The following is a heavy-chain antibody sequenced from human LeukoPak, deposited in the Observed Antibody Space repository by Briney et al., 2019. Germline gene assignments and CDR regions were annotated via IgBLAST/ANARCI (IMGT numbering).Heavy chain of an antibody. CDR2: ITSSSNYI. D-gene: IGHD3-22*01. J-gene: IGHJ4*02. CDR3: ARGQDSSGF. CDR1: GFSFSTYS. Sequence: GGSLRLSCAASGFSFSTYSMYWVRQAPGKGLEWVSSITSSSNYIYYADSVKGRFTISRDNAENSLYLQMNSLRAEDTAVYYCARGQDSSGFWGQGTLVTVSS. V-gene: IGHV3-21*01.